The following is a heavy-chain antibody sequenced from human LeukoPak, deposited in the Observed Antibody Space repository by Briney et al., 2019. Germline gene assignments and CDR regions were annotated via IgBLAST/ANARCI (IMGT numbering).Heavy chain of an antibody. D-gene: IGHD3-22*01. V-gene: IGHV1-8*01. CDR1: GYTFTSYD. CDR3: ARIYYDSTPSAFDI. Sequence: GASVKVSCKASGYTFTSYDINWVRQATGQGLEWMGWMNPNSGNTGYAQKFQGRVTMTRNTSISTAYMELSSLRSEDTAVYYCARIYYDSTPSAFDIWGQGTMVTVSS. J-gene: IGHJ3*02. CDR2: MNPNSGNT.